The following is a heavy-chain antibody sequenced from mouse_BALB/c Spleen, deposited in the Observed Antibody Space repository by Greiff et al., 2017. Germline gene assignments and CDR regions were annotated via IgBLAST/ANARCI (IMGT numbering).Heavy chain of an antibody. CDR1: GYSITSDYA. Sequence: EVKLMESGPGLVKPSQSLSLTCTVTGYSITSDYAWNWIRQFPGNKLEWMGYISYSGSTSYNPSLKSRISITRDTSKNQFFLQLNSVTTEDTATYYCARCDYGFAYWGQGTLVTVSA. CDR3: ARCDYGFAY. V-gene: IGHV3-2*02. J-gene: IGHJ3*01. D-gene: IGHD2-4*01. CDR2: ISYSGST.